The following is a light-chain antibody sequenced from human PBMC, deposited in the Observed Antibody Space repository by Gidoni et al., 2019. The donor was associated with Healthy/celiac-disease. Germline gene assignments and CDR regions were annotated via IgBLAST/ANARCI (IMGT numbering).Light chain of an antibody. Sequence: DIQMPQSPSTLSASVGDRVTITCRASQSISSWLAWYQQKPGKAPKLLIYKASSLERGGPSRFSGSGSGTEFTLTISSRQPDDFATYYCQQYNSYPYSFGQGTKLEIK. V-gene: IGKV1-5*03. CDR1: QSISSW. J-gene: IGKJ2*03. CDR3: QQYNSYPYS. CDR2: KAS.